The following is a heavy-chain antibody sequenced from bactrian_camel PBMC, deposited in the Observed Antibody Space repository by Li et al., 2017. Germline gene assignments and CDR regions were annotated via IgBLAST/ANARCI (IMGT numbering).Heavy chain of an antibody. V-gene: IGHV3S53*01. CDR3: AASEGYCYSRASLLNSHYTY. J-gene: IGHJ4*01. D-gene: IGHD2*01. Sequence: HVQLVESGGGSVQAGGSARLSCAARTGTFRSACMGWIRQVSGKEREGVAIIDSGGRTNYADSVKGRFTISKDNAEITLYLEMNSLKAEDTAMYFCAASEGYCYSRASLLNSHYTYWGQGTQVTVS. CDR1: TGTFRSAC. CDR2: IDSGGRT.